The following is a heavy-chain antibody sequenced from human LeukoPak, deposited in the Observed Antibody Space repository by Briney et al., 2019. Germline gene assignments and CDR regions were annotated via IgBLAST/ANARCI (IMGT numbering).Heavy chain of an antibody. D-gene: IGHD3-16*02. J-gene: IGHJ4*02. Sequence: GGSLRLSCAASGFTVSRNYMSWVRQAPGKGLEWVAVIWYDGSEKYYADSVKGRFTISRDNSKNTLYLQMNSLRADDTAVYYCARDRSVDYFDYWGQGTLVTVSS. CDR2: IWYDGSEK. CDR1: GFTVSRNY. CDR3: ARDRSVDYFDY. V-gene: IGHV3-33*08.